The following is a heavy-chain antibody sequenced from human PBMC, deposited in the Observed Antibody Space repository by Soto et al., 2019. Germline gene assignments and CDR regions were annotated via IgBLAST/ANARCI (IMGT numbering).Heavy chain of an antibody. CDR2: ISSSSSTI. CDR3: WLRGNSGRVWFDP. V-gene: IGHV3-48*02. CDR1: GFTFSSYS. D-gene: IGHD2-21*02. J-gene: IGHJ5*02. Sequence: EVQLVESGGGLVQPGGSLRLSCAASGFTFSSYSMNWVRQAPGKGLEWVSYISSSSSTIYYADSVKGRFTISRDNAKNSLYLQMNSLRDEDTAVYYCWLRGNSGRVWFDPWGQGTLVTVSS.